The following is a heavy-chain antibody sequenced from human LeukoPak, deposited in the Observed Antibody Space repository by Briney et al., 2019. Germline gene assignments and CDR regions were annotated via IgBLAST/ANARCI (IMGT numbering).Heavy chain of an antibody. J-gene: IGHJ5*02. CDR2: ISGSGGST. CDR1: GFTVSSSY. CDR3: ARSIVGATPFDP. V-gene: IGHV3-23*01. D-gene: IGHD1-26*01. Sequence: GGSLRLSCAASGFTVSSSYMSWVRQAPGKGLEWVSAISGSGGSTYYADSVKGRFTISRDNSKNTLYLQMNSLKAEDTAVYYCARSIVGATPFDPWGQGTLVTVSS.